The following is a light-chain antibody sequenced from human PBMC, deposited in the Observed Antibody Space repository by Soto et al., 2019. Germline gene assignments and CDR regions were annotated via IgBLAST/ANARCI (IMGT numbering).Light chain of an antibody. J-gene: IGLJ1*01. CDR3: NSYTGTSSRYV. CDR2: DVS. Sequence: QSVLTQPASVSGSPGQSITISCTGTSSNIDTYNYVSWYQQHTGKAPKLMIFDVSYRPSGVSNRFSGSKSDNTASLTISGLQAEDEADYYCNSYTGTSSRYVFGTGTKVTVL. V-gene: IGLV2-14*03. CDR1: SSNIDTYNY.